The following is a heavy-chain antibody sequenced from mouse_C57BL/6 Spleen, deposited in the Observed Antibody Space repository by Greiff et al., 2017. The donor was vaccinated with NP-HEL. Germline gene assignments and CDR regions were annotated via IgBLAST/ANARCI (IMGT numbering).Heavy chain of an antibody. CDR2: INPNSGST. J-gene: IGHJ4*01. CDR3: ARVLRSYAMDY. Sequence: VQLQQPGAELVKPGASVTLSCKASGYTFTSYWMHWVKQRPGQGLEWIGMINPNSGSTNYNEKFKGKATLTVDKSSSTAYMRLSSLASEDSAVYYCARVLRSYAMDYWGQGTSVTVSS. D-gene: IGHD1-1*01. V-gene: IGHV1-64*01. CDR1: GYTFTSYW.